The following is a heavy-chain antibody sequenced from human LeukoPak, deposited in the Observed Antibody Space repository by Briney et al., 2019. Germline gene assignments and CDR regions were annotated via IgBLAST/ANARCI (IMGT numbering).Heavy chain of an antibody. D-gene: IGHD3-3*01. Sequence: GGSLRLSCVASGFIFGGYAMHWVRQAPGKGLQWLAVISYDGGKTYYADSVEGRFTISRDNSKSTVYLEINSLRSEDTAIYCCARGFNDFWSGSQLEYWGQGTLVTVSS. V-gene: IGHV3-30-3*01. CDR1: GFIFGGYA. CDR2: ISYDGGKT. J-gene: IGHJ4*02. CDR3: ARGFNDFWSGSQLEY.